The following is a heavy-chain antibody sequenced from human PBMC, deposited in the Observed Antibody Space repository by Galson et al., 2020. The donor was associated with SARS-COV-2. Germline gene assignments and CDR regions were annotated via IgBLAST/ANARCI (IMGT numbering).Heavy chain of an antibody. CDR1: GDSVSSNSAA. D-gene: IGHD2-15*01. V-gene: IGHV6-1*01. J-gene: IGHJ4*02. CDR2: TYYKSKWYN. CDR3: ARGRRGDIVRIDS. Sequence: SQTLSLTCAISGDSVSSNSAAWNWIRQSPSRGLEWLGMTYYKSKWYNDYAVSVKGRITINPDTSKNQFSLQLNSVTPEDTAVYFCARGRRGDIVRIDSWGQGTLVTVSS.